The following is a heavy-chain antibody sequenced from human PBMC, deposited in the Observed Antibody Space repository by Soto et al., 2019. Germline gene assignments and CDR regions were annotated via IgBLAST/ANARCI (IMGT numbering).Heavy chain of an antibody. V-gene: IGHV1-3*01. CDR1: GYTFTSYA. Sequence: ASVKVSCKASGYTFTSYAIHWVRQAPGQRLEWMGWINAGNGNTKYSQKFQGRVTITRNTSASTAYMDLSSLRSEDTAVYYCARTLYGDNVDYWGQGTLVTVSS. J-gene: IGHJ4*02. D-gene: IGHD4-17*01. CDR2: INAGNGNT. CDR3: ARTLYGDNVDY.